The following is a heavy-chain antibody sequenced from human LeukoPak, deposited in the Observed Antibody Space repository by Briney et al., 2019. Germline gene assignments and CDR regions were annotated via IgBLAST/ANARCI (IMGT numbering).Heavy chain of an antibody. CDR1: GYTFTRYY. D-gene: IGHD3-16*01. CDR2: INPNSGDT. V-gene: IGHV1-2*02. Sequence: ASVKVSCKASGYTFTRYYMHWVRQAPGQGLEWRGWINPNSGDTNYAQKFQGRVTMTRDTSISTAYMELSRLRSDDTAVYYCARVRYRLAETYIDYWGQGTLVTVSS. CDR3: ARVRYRLAETYIDY. J-gene: IGHJ4*02.